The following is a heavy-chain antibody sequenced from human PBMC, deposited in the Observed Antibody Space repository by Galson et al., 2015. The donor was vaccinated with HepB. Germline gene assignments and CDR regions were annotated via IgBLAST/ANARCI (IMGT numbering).Heavy chain of an antibody. J-gene: IGHJ4*02. CDR2: ISYDGVET. CDR3: AKDQSYYLDSSGFDY. Sequence: SLRLSCAASGFTFSDYGMHWVRRAPGKGLEWVAVISYDGVETHYGDAVKGRFIISRDNLKNTLVLQMNSLRAEDMAVYYCAKDQSYYLDSSGFDYWGPGTQVTVSS. CDR1: GFTFSDYG. D-gene: IGHD3-22*01. V-gene: IGHV3-30*18.